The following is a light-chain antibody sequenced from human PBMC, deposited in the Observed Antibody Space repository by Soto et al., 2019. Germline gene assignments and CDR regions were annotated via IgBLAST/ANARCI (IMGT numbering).Light chain of an antibody. V-gene: IGKV3-15*01. CDR1: QSVSTN. CDR3: QQYSIWRT. Sequence: EVVITQSPSTVSVSPGERATLSCRASQSVSTNLAWYQQKAGQAPRLLIYGASTRATGIPARFSGSGSGTEFTLTISGLQSEDFAVYYCQQYSIWRTFGQGTKVDIK. CDR2: GAS. J-gene: IGKJ1*01.